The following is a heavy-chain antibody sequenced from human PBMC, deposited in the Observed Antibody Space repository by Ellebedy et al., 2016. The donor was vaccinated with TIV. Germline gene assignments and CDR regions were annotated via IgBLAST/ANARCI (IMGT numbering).Heavy chain of an antibody. CDR2: INKDGSEK. V-gene: IGHV3-7*03. J-gene: IGHJ6*02. CDR1: GFTFSSYW. D-gene: IGHD2/OR15-2a*01. Sequence: PGGSLRLSCAASGFTFSSYWMDWVRQAPGKGLEWVANINKDGSEKYYVDSVKARFTISRDNAKNSLYLQMNSLRDEDTAVYYCARDRRMYDMDVWGQGTTVTVSS. CDR3: ARDRRMYDMDV.